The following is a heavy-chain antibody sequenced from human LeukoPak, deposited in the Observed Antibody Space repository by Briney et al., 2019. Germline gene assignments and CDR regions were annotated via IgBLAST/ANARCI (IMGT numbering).Heavy chain of an antibody. V-gene: IGHV4-34*01. CDR1: GGSFSGYY. D-gene: IGHD2-2*01. J-gene: IGHJ1*01. Sequence: SETLALTCAIYGGSFSGYYWSWIRQPPGKGLEWIGEINHSGSTNYNPSLKSRVTISVDTSKNQSSLKLSSVTAADTAVYYCARGRGYIVVVPAATAYFQHWGQGTLVTVSS. CDR3: ARGRGYIVVVPAATAYFQH. CDR2: INHSGST.